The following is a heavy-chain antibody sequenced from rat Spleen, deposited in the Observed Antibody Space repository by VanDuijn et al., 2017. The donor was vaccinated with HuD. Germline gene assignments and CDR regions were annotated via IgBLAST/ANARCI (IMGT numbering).Heavy chain of an antibody. D-gene: IGHD1-10*01. CDR3: TRSEMTTISPGDY. J-gene: IGHJ3*01. V-gene: IGHV5-31*01. Sequence: EVQLVESGGGLVQPGRSLKLSCLASGFTFNNYWMTWIRQAPGKGLEWITSISNTGGSTFYPYSVKGRFTISRDNAKNNLYLQMNSLRSEDTATYYCTRSEMTTISPGDYWGQGTLVTVSS. CDR2: ISNTGGST. CDR1: GFTFNNYW.